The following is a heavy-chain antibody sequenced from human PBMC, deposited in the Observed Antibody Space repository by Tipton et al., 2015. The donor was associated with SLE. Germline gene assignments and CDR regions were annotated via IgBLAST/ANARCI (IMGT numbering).Heavy chain of an antibody. CDR1: GGSVSGYY. CDR3: ARHYRPEYQPSPYMDV. D-gene: IGHD2-2*01. Sequence: TLSLTCTVSGGSVSGYYWSWIRQPPGKGLEWIGSIYYSGSTYYNPSLKSRVTISVDTSKNQFSLKLTSVTAADTAVYYCARHYRPEYQPSPYMDVWGKGTTVTVSS. J-gene: IGHJ6*03. CDR2: IYYSGST. V-gene: IGHV4-59*05.